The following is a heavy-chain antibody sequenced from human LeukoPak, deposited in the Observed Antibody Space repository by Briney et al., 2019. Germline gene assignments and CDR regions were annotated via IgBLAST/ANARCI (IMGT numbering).Heavy chain of an antibody. CDR2: IYSGGTT. J-gene: IGHJ4*02. V-gene: IGHV3-53*01. Sequence: GGSLRLSCAASGFTVSSNYMSWVRQAPGKGLEWVSVIYSGGTTYYADSVKGRFTISRDSSKNTLYLQLKSLRAEDTAVYYCAREFGRGYDWGDWGQGPLVPVSS. CDR3: AREFGRGYDWGD. CDR1: GFTVSSNY. D-gene: IGHD5-12*01.